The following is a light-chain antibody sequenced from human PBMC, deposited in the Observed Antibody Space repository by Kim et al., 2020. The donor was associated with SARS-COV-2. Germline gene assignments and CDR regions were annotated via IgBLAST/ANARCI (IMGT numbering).Light chain of an antibody. CDR2: DAS. Sequence: PGERATLACRASQSFNIDVAWYQQKPGSAPRLLIYDASKRVSGVPARFSGSGSGIDFALTINSLEPEDFAVYYCQQHATWPTALTFGGGNKV. V-gene: IGKV3-11*01. CDR1: QSFNID. J-gene: IGKJ4*01. CDR3: QQHATWPTALT.